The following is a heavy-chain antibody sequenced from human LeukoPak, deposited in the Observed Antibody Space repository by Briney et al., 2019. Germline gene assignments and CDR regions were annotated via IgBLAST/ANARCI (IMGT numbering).Heavy chain of an antibody. CDR1: GFTFRSYE. V-gene: IGHV3-48*03. CDR2: ISSRGSAI. J-gene: IGHJ3*02. D-gene: IGHD1-1*01. CDR3: ARGGHDPGIPFDI. Sequence: AGGSLRLSCAASGFTFRSYEMNWVRQAPGKGLEWVSYISSRGSAIYYADSVKGRFTISRDNAKNSLYLQMNSLRADDTAVYYCARGGHDPGIPFDIWGQGTMVTVSS.